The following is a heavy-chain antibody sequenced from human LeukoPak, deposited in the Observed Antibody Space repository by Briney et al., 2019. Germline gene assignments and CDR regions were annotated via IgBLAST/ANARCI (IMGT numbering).Heavy chain of an antibody. CDR1: GYTFTGYY. V-gene: IGHV1-2*02. Sequence: ASVKVSCKASGYTFTGYYMHWVRQAPGQGLEWMGWINPNSGGTNYAQKFQGRVTMTRDTSISTAYMELSRLRSDDTAVYYCARDLGSSWYGGLAFDIWGQGTMVTVSS. CDR2: INPNSGGT. D-gene: IGHD6-13*01. J-gene: IGHJ3*02. CDR3: ARDLGSSWYGGLAFDI.